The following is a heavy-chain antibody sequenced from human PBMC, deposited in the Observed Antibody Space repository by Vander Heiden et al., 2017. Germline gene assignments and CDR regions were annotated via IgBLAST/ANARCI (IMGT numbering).Heavy chain of an antibody. CDR2: VNNDGSHA. D-gene: IGHD6-25*01. J-gene: IGHJ3*02. Sequence: EVQLVESGGDLVRPGGPLRHYCAASGFTFSNYWIHWVRQARWKGLVWVSRVNNDGSHAIYADSVKGRFTSSRDNAKNTLYLQMNSVRAEDTAMYYCARGGFDHAFDMWGRGTKVTVSS. CDR1: GFTFSNYW. V-gene: IGHV3-74*01. CDR3: ARGGFDHAFDM.